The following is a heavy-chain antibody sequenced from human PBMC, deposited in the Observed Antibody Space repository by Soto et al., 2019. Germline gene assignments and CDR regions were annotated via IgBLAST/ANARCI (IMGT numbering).Heavy chain of an antibody. J-gene: IGHJ5*02. V-gene: IGHV3-21*01. D-gene: IGHD3-3*01. CDR3: ARPLKAYYDFWSGYTTNWFDP. CDR2: ISSSSSYI. Sequence: PGGSLRLSCAASGFTFSSYSMNWVRQAPGKGLEWVSSISSSSSYIYYADSVKGRFTISRDNAKNSLYLQMNSLRAEDTAVYYCARPLKAYYDFWSGYTTNWFDPWGQGTLVTVSS. CDR1: GFTFSSYS.